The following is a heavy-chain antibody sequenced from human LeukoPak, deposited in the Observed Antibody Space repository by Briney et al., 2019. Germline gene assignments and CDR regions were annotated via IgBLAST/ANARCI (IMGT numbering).Heavy chain of an antibody. Sequence: GGSLRLSCAASGFTFSGYSMNWVRQAPGKGLEWVSYISSSSSTIYYADSVRGRSTIPRDNAKNSLYLQMNSLRDEDTAVYYCARDHVVEGDYWGQGTLVTVSS. CDR3: ARDHVVEGDY. V-gene: IGHV3-48*02. CDR1: GFTFSGYS. CDR2: ISSSSSTI. J-gene: IGHJ4*02. D-gene: IGHD1-1*01.